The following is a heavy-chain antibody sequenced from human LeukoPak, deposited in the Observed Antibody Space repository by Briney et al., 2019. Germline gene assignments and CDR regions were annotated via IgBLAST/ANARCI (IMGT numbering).Heavy chain of an antibody. Sequence: PSETLSLTCTASGGSISSYYWSWIRQPAGKGLEWIGRIYTSGSTNYNPSLKSRVTMSVDTSKNQFSLKLSSVTAADTAVYYCARSDDYGDYVQTFDYWGQGTLVTVSS. CDR3: ARSDDYGDYVQTFDY. J-gene: IGHJ4*02. CDR2: IYTSGST. V-gene: IGHV4-4*07. CDR1: GGSISSYY. D-gene: IGHD4-17*01.